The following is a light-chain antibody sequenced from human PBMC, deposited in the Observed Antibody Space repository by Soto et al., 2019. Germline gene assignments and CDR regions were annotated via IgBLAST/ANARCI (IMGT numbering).Light chain of an antibody. CDR3: QHYANWPLT. J-gene: IGKJ4*01. CDR1: QGIGST. Sequence: DIVLTQSPATMSMSPGEGATLSSRASQGIGSTLAWYQQKPGQTPRLLIYGASTRATGVPARFSGSGSGTDFTLTINSLQSEEFAVYYCQHYANWPLTVGGGAKVDIK. V-gene: IGKV3-15*01. CDR2: GAS.